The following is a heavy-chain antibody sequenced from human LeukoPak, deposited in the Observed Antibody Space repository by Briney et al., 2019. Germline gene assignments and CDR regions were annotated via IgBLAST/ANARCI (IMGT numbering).Heavy chain of an antibody. CDR2: INPNSGGT. J-gene: IGHJ3*02. V-gene: IGHV1-2*06. CDR1: GYAFTGYY. CDR3: ARDLESSGYYRGDAFDI. Sequence: ASEKVSCKASGYAFTGYYMHWVRQAPGQGLEWTGRINPNSGGTNHAQKFQGRVTMTRDTPISTAYMELSRLRSDDTAVYYCARDLESSGYYRGDAFDIWGQGTMVTVSS. D-gene: IGHD6-19*01.